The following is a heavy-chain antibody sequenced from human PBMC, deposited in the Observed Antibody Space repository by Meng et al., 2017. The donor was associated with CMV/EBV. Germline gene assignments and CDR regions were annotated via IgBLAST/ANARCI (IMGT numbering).Heavy chain of an antibody. J-gene: IGHJ5*02. V-gene: IGHV3-30-3*01. CDR1: GFTFSSYA. D-gene: IGHD3-22*01. CDR2: ISYDGSNK. Sequence: GESLKISCAASGFTFSSYAMHWVRQAPGKGLEWVAVISYDGSNKYYADSVKGRFTISRDNSKNTLYLQMNSLRAEDTAVYYCASLVVVITTSRFDPWGQGTLVTVSS. CDR3: ASLVVVITTSRFDP.